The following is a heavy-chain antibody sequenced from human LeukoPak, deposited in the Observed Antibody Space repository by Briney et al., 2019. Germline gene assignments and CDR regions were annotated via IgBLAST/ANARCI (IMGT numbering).Heavy chain of an antibody. CDR3: ARGYYYDSSGYYPFDY. V-gene: IGHV4-39*01. J-gene: IGHJ4*02. D-gene: IGHD3-22*01. CDR2: IYYSGST. CDR1: GGSISSSSYY. Sequence: SETLSLTCTVSGGSISSSSYYWGWIRQPPGQGLEWIGSIYYSGSTYYNPSLKSRVTISVDTSKNQFSLKLSSVTAADTAVYYCARGYYYDSSGYYPFDYWGQGTLVTVSS.